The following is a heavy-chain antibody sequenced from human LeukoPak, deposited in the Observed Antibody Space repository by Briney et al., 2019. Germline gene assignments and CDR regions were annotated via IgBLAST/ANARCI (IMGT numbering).Heavy chain of an antibody. V-gene: IGHV4-38-2*01. D-gene: IGHD6-13*01. CDR2: IYHSGST. J-gene: IGHJ5*02. CDR1: GYSISSGYY. Sequence: PSETLSLTCAVSGYSISSGYYWGWIRQPPGKGLEWIGSIYHSGSTYYNPSLKSRVTISVDTSKNQFSLKLSSVTAADTAVYYCARKKKVPLGIHRFDPWGQGTLVTVSS. CDR3: ARKKKVPLGIHRFDP.